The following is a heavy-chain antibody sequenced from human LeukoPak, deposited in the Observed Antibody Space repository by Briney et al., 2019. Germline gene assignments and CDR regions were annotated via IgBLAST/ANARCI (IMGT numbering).Heavy chain of an antibody. CDR2: VNDSGGT. J-gene: IGHJ3*02. CDR1: IDSFTNYY. V-gene: IGHV4-34*07. D-gene: IGHD3-22*01. Sequence: SETLSLTCAVYIDSFTNYYWNWIRQTPGKGLEWIGEVNDSGGTNINPSLRSRVILSVDTSKNQFSLKLSSVTAADTAVYYCGVVIITPNDAFDIWGQGTMVTVSS. CDR3: GVVIITPNDAFDI.